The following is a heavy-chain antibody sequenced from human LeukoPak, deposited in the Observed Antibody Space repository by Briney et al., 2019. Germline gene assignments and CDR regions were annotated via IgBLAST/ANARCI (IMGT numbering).Heavy chain of an antibody. J-gene: IGHJ4*02. CDR2: IYWDDDR. V-gene: IGHV2-5*02. D-gene: IGHD3-22*01. CDR1: GFSLNTRGVG. Sequence: SGPMLVNPTQTLTLTCTFSGFSLNTRGVGVGWIRQPPGRALEWLALIYWDDDRRYSPSLKSRLTITTDTSKNQVVLTMTNMDPVDTATYFCAHRKNYYDSSVFDNWGQGTLVTVSS. CDR3: AHRKNYYDSSVFDN.